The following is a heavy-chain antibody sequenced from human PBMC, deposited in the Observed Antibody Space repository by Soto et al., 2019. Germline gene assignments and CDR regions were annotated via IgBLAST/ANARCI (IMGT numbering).Heavy chain of an antibody. Sequence: QVQLVESGGGVVQPGRSLTLSCAASEFTFSTYGMHWVRQAPGKGLEWVAGISYDGSNKYYGDSVKGRFTISRDNSKNTLYLQLNSLRAEDTAVYYCAKDSVSGVIYYDSRGEDGLDVWGQGTTVTVSS. V-gene: IGHV3-30*18. CDR3: AKDSVSGVIYYDSRGEDGLDV. D-gene: IGHD3-22*01. CDR1: EFTFSTYG. J-gene: IGHJ6*02. CDR2: ISYDGSNK.